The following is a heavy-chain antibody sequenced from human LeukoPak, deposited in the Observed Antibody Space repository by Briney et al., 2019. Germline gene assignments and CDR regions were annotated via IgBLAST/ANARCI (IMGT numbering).Heavy chain of an antibody. Sequence: PSQTLSLTCTVSGGSISSGGYYWSWIRQPPGKGLEWIGYIYHSGSTYYNPSLKSRVSISVDRSKNQFSLKLSSVTAADTAVYYCARDGIVGATGFDYWGQGTLVTVSS. CDR1: GGSISSGGYY. J-gene: IGHJ4*02. CDR3: ARDGIVGATGFDY. CDR2: IYHSGST. D-gene: IGHD1-26*01. V-gene: IGHV4-30-2*01.